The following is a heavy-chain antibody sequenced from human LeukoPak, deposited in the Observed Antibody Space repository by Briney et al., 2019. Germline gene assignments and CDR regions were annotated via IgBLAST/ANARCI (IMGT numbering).Heavy chain of an antibody. CDR2: ISAYNGNT. D-gene: IGHD6-13*01. Sequence: GASVKVSCKASGYSFTNYDISWVRHAPGQGLEWMGWISAYNGNTNYAQKLQGRVTMTTDTSTSTAYMELRSLRSDDTAVYYCARLSSSWKRNWFDPWGQGTLVTVSS. V-gene: IGHV1-18*01. CDR1: GYSFTNYD. J-gene: IGHJ5*02. CDR3: ARLSSSWKRNWFDP.